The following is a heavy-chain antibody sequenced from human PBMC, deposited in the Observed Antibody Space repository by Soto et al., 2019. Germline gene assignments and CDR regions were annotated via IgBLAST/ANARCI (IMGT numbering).Heavy chain of an antibody. CDR1: GDTFCRFT. J-gene: IGHJ5*02. CDR2: IKPISDIT. Sequence: SVKVSWKASGDTFCRFTINWVRQAPGQGLEWMGGIKPISDITNYAQRFQGRVTFTADASTSTVYLELSSLRSEDTAMYYCARDPSTINKLIGVWFDPWGQGTLVTVSS. V-gene: IGHV1-69*13. D-gene: IGHD4-4*01. CDR3: ARDPSTINKLIGVWFDP.